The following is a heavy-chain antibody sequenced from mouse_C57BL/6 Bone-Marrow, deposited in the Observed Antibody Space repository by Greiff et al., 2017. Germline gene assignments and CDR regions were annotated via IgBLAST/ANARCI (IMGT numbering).Heavy chain of an antibody. J-gene: IGHJ2*01. Sequence: EVQLQQSGPELVKPGASVKISCKASGYSFTGYYMNWVKQSPEKSLEWIGEINPSTGGTTYNQKFKAKATLTVDKSSSTAYMQLKSLTSEDSAVYYCAIWLRRRDYWGQGTTLTVSS. V-gene: IGHV1-42*01. D-gene: IGHD2-2*01. CDR1: GYSFTGYY. CDR3: AIWLRRRDY. CDR2: INPSTGGT.